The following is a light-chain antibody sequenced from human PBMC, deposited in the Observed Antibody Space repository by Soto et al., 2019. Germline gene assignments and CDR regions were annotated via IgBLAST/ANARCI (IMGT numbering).Light chain of an antibody. J-gene: IGKJ2*01. CDR1: QSVSSIY. CDR3: QQYGSSPRT. Sequence: EIVLTQSPGTLSLSPGERATLSCRASQSVSSIYLAWYQHKPGQAPRLLIYGASSGATGIPDRFSGSGSGTDFTLTISRLEPEDFAVYYCQQYGSSPRTFGQGTKLEIK. V-gene: IGKV3-20*01. CDR2: GAS.